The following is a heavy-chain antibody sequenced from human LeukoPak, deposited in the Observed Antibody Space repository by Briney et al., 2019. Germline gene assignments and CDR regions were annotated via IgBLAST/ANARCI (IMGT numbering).Heavy chain of an antibody. J-gene: IGHJ6*03. CDR3: ARDGSGFYLYNYMDV. D-gene: IGHD6-25*01. Sequence: PGGSLRLSCAPSGFTFTDYSMNWVRQAPGTGLEWVASISTVSTYTFYADSVKGRFSISRDNVRNLLYLQMSSLGAEDTAVYYCARDGSGFYLYNYMDVWGKGTTVTVSS. CDR2: ISTVSTYT. CDR1: GFTFTDYS. V-gene: IGHV3-21*06.